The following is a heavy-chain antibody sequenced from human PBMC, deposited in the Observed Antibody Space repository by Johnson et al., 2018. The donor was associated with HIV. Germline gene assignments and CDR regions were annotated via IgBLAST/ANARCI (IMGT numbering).Heavy chain of an antibody. CDR2: ISYDGSNK. D-gene: IGHD2-15*01. Sequence: VPLVESGGGLVKPGGSQRLSCAASGFTFSSYGMHWVRQAPGKGLEWVAVISYDGSNKYYADSVKGRFTISRDNSKNTLYLQMNSLRAEDTAVYYCATPQEGYSAFDIWGQGTMVTVSS. CDR1: GFTFSSYG. J-gene: IGHJ3*02. V-gene: IGHV3-30*03. CDR3: ATPQEGYSAFDI.